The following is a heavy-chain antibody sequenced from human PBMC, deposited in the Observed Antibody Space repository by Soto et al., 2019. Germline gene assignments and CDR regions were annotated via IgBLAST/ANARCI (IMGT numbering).Heavy chain of an antibody. CDR2: INPSGGST. J-gene: IGHJ6*02. Sequence: GASVKVSCKASGYTFTSYYMHWVRQAPGQGLEWMGIINPSGGSTSYAQKFQGRVTMTRDTSTSTVYMELSSLRSEDTAVYYCARVRPISFGVVIVGNYGMDVWGQGTTVTVSS. D-gene: IGHD3-3*01. V-gene: IGHV1-46*01. CDR3: ARVRPISFGVVIVGNYGMDV. CDR1: GYTFTSYY.